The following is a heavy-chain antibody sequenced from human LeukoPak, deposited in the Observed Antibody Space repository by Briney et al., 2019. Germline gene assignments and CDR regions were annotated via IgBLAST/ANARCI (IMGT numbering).Heavy chain of an antibody. V-gene: IGHV3-7*01. CDR3: ARVSAGVIGMKDVFDI. Sequence: GGSLRLSCAASGFTFSNYWMNWVRQAPGKGLECVANIKRDGSDKYYVDSVKGRFTISRDNAKNSLYLQMNSLRAEDTAVYYCARVSAGVIGMKDVFDIWGQGTMVTVSS. J-gene: IGHJ3*02. CDR1: GFTFSNYW. D-gene: IGHD3-16*02. CDR2: IKRDGSDK.